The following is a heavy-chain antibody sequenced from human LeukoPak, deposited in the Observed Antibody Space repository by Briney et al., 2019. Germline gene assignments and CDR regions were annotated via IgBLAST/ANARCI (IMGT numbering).Heavy chain of an antibody. V-gene: IGHV1-24*01. CDR2: FDPEDGET. CDR1: GYTLTELS. J-gene: IGHJ4*02. Sequence: ASVKVSCKVSGYTLTELSMHWVRQAPGKGMEGMGGFDPEDGETIYAQKFQGRVTMTEDTSTDTAYMKLSSLRSEDTAVYYCATDPPSSGYYTGFDYWGQGTLVTVSS. CDR3: ATDPPSSGYYTGFDY. D-gene: IGHD3-22*01.